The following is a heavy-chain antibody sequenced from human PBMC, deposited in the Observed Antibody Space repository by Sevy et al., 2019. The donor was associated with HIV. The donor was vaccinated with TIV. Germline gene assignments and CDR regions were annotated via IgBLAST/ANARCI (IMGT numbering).Heavy chain of an antibody. CDR1: GFTFSSYA. V-gene: IGHV3-23*01. D-gene: IGHD4-17*01. J-gene: IGHJ3*02. CDR3: AKGDEPTTDYGAYVPNAFDI. Sequence: GGSLRLSCAASGFTFSSYALSWVRQAPGKGLEWVSSISGPGGTTYYADSVKGRFTISRDNSKNTLYLQMNSLRADDSALYYCAKGDEPTTDYGAYVPNAFDIWGQGTMVTVSS. CDR2: ISGPGGTT.